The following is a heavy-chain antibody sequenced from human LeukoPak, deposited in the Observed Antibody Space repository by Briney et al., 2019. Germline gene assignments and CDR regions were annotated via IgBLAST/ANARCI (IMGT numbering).Heavy chain of an antibody. CDR2: INHSGST. CDR1: GGSFSGYY. CDR3: ARWYYYGSGSSQ. Sequence: SETLSLTCAVCGGSFSGYYWSWIRQPPGKGLEWIGEINHSGSTNYNPSLKSRVTISVDTSKNQFSLKLSSVTAADTAVYYCARWYYYGSGSSQWGQGTLVTVSS. J-gene: IGHJ4*02. V-gene: IGHV4-34*01. D-gene: IGHD3-10*01.